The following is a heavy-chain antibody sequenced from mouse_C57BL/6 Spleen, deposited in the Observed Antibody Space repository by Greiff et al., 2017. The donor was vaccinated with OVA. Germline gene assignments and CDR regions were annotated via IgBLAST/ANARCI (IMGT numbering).Heavy chain of an antibody. CDR3: ARHKDGNSYYYAMDY. J-gene: IGHJ4*01. V-gene: IGHV5-6*01. Sequence: EVQLVESGGDLVKPGGSLKLSCAASGFTFSSYGMSWVRQTPDKRLEWVATISSGGSYTYYPDSVKGRFTISRDNAKNTLYLQMSSLKSEDTAMYFCARHKDGNSYYYAMDYWGQATSVTVSS. D-gene: IGHD2-1*01. CDR1: GFTFSSYG. CDR2: ISSGGSYT.